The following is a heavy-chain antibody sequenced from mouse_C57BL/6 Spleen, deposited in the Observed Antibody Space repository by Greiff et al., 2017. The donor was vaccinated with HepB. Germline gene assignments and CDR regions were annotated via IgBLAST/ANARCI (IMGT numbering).Heavy chain of an antibody. CDR2: IDPENGDT. CDR3: TRSTTVVATIFDY. V-gene: IGHV14-4*01. CDR1: GFNIKDDY. Sequence: VQLKQSGAELVRPGASVKLSCTASGFNIKDDYMHWVKQRPEQGLEWIGWIDPENGDTEYASKFQGKATIPADTSSNTAYLQLSSLTSEDTAVYYCTRSTTVVATIFDYWGQGTTLPVAS. J-gene: IGHJ2*01. D-gene: IGHD1-1*01.